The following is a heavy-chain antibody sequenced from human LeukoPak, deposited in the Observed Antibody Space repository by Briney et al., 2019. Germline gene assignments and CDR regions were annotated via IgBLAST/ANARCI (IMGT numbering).Heavy chain of an antibody. V-gene: IGHV4-4*02. D-gene: IGHD2-15*01. CDR3: ARAGLDCSGGSCYGGLDY. Sequence: SETLSLTCAVSGGSISSKNWWGWVRQPPGRGLEWIGEIYHSGSTNNNPSLKSRVTISVDKSKNQFSLNLRSVTAADTAVYYCARAGLDCSGGSCYGGLDYWGQGALVTVSS. J-gene: IGHJ4*02. CDR2: IYHSGST. CDR1: GGSISSKNW.